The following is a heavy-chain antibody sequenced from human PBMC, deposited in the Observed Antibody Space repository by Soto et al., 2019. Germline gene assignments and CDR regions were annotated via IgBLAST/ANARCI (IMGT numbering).Heavy chain of an antibody. CDR2: FDPEDGET. CDR3: ATDSAGRLGIPFDY. CDR1: GYTLTELS. D-gene: IGHD7-27*01. Sequence: ASVKVSCKVSGYTLTELSMHWVRQAPGKGLEWMGGFDPEDGETIYAQKFQGRVTMTEDTSTDTAYMELSSLRSEDTAVYYCATDSAGRLGIPFDYWGQGTLVTVSS. J-gene: IGHJ4*02. V-gene: IGHV1-24*01.